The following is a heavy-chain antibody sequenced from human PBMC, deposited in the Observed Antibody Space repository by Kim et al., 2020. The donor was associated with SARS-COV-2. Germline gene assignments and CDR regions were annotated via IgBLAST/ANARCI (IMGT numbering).Heavy chain of an antibody. CDR3: ARSPIAGDLNY. V-gene: IGHV3-30*01. Sequence: DYADSVKGRFTISRDNSKNTLYLQMNSLRAEDTAVYYCARSPIAGDLNYWGQGTLVTVSS. J-gene: IGHJ4*02. D-gene: IGHD7-27*01.